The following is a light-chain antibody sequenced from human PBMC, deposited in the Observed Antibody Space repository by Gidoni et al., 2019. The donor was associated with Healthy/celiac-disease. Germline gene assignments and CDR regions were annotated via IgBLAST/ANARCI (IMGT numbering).Light chain of an antibody. Sequence: EIVMTQSPATLSVSPGERATLSCRASQSVRSNLAWYQQTPGQAPSLLIYGGSTRANGLPARFIGSGSGKEFTLTISSLQSEDFAVYYCQVRGTFGQGTKVEIK. CDR3: QVRGT. CDR2: GGS. J-gene: IGKJ1*01. V-gene: IGKV3-15*01. CDR1: QSVRSN.